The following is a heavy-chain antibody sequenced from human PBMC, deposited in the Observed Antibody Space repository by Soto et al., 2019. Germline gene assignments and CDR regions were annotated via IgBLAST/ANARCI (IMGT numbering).Heavy chain of an antibody. V-gene: IGHV4-59*08. D-gene: IGHD4-17*01. Sequence: SETLSLTCTVSGGSISSYYWSWIRQPPGKGLEWIGYIYYSGSTNYNPSLKSRVTISVDTSKNQFSLKPSSVTAADTAVYYCARRYGGTPDYWGQGTLVTVSS. J-gene: IGHJ4*02. CDR2: IYYSGST. CDR1: GGSISSYY. CDR3: ARRYGGTPDY.